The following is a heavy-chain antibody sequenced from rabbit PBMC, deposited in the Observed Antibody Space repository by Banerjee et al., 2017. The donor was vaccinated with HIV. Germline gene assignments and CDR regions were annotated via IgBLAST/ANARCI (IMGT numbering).Heavy chain of an antibody. V-gene: IGHV1S45*01. Sequence: QEQLEESGGDLVKPEGSLTLTCTASGFSFSSSYYMCWVRQAPGKGLEWIGCIDTGSGSTWYASWAKGRFTISSHNAQNTLYLQLNSLTAADTATYFCVREAGYGGYGDANLWGPGTLVTVS. CDR3: VREAGYGGYGDANL. J-gene: IGHJ4*01. CDR2: IDTGSGST. D-gene: IGHD6-1*01. CDR1: GFSFSSSYY.